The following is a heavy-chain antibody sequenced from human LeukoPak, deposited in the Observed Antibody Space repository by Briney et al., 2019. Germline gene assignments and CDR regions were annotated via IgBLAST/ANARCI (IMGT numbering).Heavy chain of an antibody. J-gene: IGHJ4*02. D-gene: IGHD3-3*01. Sequence: PSETLSLTCAVYGGSISGYYWSWIRQPPGRGLEWIGESNDSGSTNYTPSLKSRVTISLDTSKNRFSLRLRSVTAADTAVYYCARGKDDYDFWSGYPHWGQGTLVTVSS. CDR1: GGSISGYY. V-gene: IGHV4-34*01. CDR3: ARGKDDYDFWSGYPH. CDR2: SNDSGST.